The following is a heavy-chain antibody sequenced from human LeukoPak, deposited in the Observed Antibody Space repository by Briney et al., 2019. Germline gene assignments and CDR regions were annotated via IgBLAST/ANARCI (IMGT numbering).Heavy chain of an antibody. CDR1: GFTFSSYW. D-gene: IGHD1-26*01. Sequence: GGSLRLSCAASGFTFSSYWMSWVRQAPGKGLEWVANIKQDGSEKYYEDSVKGRFTISRDNAKNSLYLQMNSLRAEDTAVYYCARDKAVGGTLFDYWGQGTLVTVSS. CDR3: ARDKAVGGTLFDY. J-gene: IGHJ4*02. CDR2: IKQDGSEK. V-gene: IGHV3-7*01.